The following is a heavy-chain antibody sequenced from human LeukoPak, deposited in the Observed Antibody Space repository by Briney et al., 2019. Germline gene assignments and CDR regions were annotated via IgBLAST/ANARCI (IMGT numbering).Heavy chain of an antibody. V-gene: IGHV3-33*06. J-gene: IGHJ4*02. CDR2: IWYDGSNK. CDR1: GFTFSSYG. CDR3: AKQLGYCSDGSCYFPY. Sequence: GGSLRLSCAASGFTFSSYGMHWVRQAPGKGLEWVAVIWYDGSNKYYADSVKGRFTISRDNSKNTLCLQMNSLRAEDTAVYYCAKQLGYCSDGSCYFPYWGQGTLVTVSS. D-gene: IGHD2-15*01.